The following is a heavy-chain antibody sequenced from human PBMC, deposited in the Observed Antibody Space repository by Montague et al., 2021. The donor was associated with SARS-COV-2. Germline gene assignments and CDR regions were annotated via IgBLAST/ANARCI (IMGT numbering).Heavy chain of an antibody. CDR2: IYYTGST. CDR3: TRHITGSGNAFDI. D-gene: IGHD3-10*01. CDR1: SGSVSSSSYY. Sequence: SETLSLTCTVSSGSVSSSSYYWGWIRQPPGKGLEWIGSIYYTGSTYYNPSLKSRVTISVDTSKNQFSLKLSSVTAADTAVYYCTRHITGSGNAFDIWGQGTMVTVSS. J-gene: IGHJ3*02. V-gene: IGHV4-39*01.